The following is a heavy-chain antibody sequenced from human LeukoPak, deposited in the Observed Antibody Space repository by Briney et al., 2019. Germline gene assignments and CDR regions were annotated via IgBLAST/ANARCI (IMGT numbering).Heavy chain of an antibody. J-gene: IGHJ4*02. CDR3: ARGATYAYYQDY. D-gene: IGHD1-26*01. CDR1: GFTFNNYA. V-gene: IGHV3-23*01. Sequence: GGSLRLSCAASGFTFNNYAMNWVRQAPGKGLEWVSTISGNGALTYYADSVKGRFTISRDNSKNTLYLQMNSLRAEDTAVYYCARGATYAYYQDYWGQGTLVTVSS. CDR2: ISGNGALT.